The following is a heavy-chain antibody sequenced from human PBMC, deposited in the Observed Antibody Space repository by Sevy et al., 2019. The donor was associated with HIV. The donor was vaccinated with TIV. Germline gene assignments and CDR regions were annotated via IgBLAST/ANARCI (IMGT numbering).Heavy chain of an antibody. CDR1: GYTFTSYG. CDR2: ISAYNGKT. Sequence: ASVKVSCKASGYTFTSYGISWVRQAPGQGLEWMGWISAYNGKTSFAQKHQDKFTMTTDTSTSTAYMELRSLRSDDTAVYYCARDGQVYSSSSGGYYYYGMDVWGQGTTVTVSS. D-gene: IGHD6-6*01. V-gene: IGHV1-18*04. CDR3: ARDGQVYSSSSGGYYYYGMDV. J-gene: IGHJ6*02.